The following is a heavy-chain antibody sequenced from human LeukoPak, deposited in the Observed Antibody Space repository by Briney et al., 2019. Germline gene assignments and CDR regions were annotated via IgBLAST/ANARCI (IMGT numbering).Heavy chain of an antibody. D-gene: IGHD1-26*01. J-gene: IGHJ4*02. Sequence: GRSLRLSCAASGFTFSSYAMHWVRQAPGKGLEWVAVISYDGSNKYYADSVKGRFTISRDNSKNTLYLQMNSLRAEDTAVYYCARDAADSGAAHFDYWGQGTLVTVSS. CDR1: GFTFSSYA. V-gene: IGHV3-30-3*01. CDR3: ARDAADSGAAHFDY. CDR2: ISYDGSNK.